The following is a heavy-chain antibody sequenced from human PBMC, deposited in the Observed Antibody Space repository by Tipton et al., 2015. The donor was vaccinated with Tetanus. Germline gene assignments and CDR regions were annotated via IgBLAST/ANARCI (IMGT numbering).Heavy chain of an antibody. CDR1: GFIFSRYG. CDR3: AREADCSGGSCFSGDFDN. V-gene: IGHV3-33*01. Sequence: CAASGFIFSRYGIHWVRQAPGKGLEWVAVSWYDGTDKYYADSVKGRFTISRDNSKNTLYLQMNSLRAEDTAVYYCAREADCSGGSCFSGDFDNWGQGTQVTVSS. D-gene: IGHD2-15*01. J-gene: IGHJ4*02. CDR2: SWYDGTDK.